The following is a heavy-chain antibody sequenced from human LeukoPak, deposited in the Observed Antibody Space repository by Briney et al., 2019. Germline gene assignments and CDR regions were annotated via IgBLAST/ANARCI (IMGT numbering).Heavy chain of an antibody. Sequence: SETLSLTCTVSGGSISSYYWGWIRQPPGKGLEWIGSIYHSGSTYYNPSLKSRVTISVDTSKNQFSLKLSSVTAADTAVYYCAREAFGYYESSGQHDDWGQGTLVTVSS. CDR1: GGSISSYY. V-gene: IGHV4-38-2*02. D-gene: IGHD3-22*01. CDR3: AREAFGYYESSGQHDD. J-gene: IGHJ4*02. CDR2: IYHSGST.